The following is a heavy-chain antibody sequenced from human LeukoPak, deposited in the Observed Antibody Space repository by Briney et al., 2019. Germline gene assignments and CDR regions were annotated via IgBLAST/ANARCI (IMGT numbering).Heavy chain of an antibody. J-gene: IGHJ4*02. V-gene: IGHV3-23*01. CDR3: AKDAQYSFGSGIYFDY. CDR2: ISGSGGST. Sequence: QSGGSLRLSCAASGFTFSSYGMSWVRQAPGKGLEWVSGISGSGGSTYFADSVKGRVTISRDNSKNTLYLQMNSLRAEDTAVYYCAKDAQYSFGSGIYFDYWGQGTLVTVSS. CDR1: GFTFSSYG. D-gene: IGHD3-10*01.